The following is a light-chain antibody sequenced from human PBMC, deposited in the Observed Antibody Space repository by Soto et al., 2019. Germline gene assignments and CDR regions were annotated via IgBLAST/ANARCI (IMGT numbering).Light chain of an antibody. CDR3: QQYKKWPRT. V-gene: IGKV3-15*01. CDR1: QSVSSK. Sequence: EIVMTQSPATLSVSPGERVTLSCRASQSVSSKLAWYQQKVGRAPRLLIYDASTRATGIPARFSGSGSGTEFTLTISNLQSEDFAVYYCQQYKKWPRTFGQGTKVEIK. J-gene: IGKJ1*01. CDR2: DAS.